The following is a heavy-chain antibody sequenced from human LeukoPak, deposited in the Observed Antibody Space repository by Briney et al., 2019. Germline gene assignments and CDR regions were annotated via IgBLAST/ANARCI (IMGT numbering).Heavy chain of an antibody. J-gene: IGHJ4*02. V-gene: IGHV3-48*04. CDR1: GFTFSSYS. Sequence: PGGSLRPSCAASGFTFSSYSMNWVRQAPGERLEWVSYISSSGNTIDYTDSVKGRFTISRDNVKNSLYLQMVSLRVEDTAVYYCSRLRGYSYGYGDYWGQGTLVTVSS. CDR2: ISSSGNTI. D-gene: IGHD5-18*01. CDR3: SRLRGYSYGYGDY.